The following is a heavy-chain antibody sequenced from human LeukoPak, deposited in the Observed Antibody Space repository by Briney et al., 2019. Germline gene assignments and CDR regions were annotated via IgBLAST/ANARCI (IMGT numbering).Heavy chain of an antibody. V-gene: IGHV3-30*18. CDR2: ISYDGSNK. J-gene: IGHJ4*02. D-gene: IGHD1-26*01. Sequence: GGSLRLSCAASGFTFSSYGMHWVRQAPGKGLEWVAVISYDGSNKYYADSVKGRFTISRGNSKNTLYLQMNSLRAEDTAVYYCAKDGREWELNFDYWGQGTPVTVSS. CDR3: AKDGREWELNFDY. CDR1: GFTFSSYG.